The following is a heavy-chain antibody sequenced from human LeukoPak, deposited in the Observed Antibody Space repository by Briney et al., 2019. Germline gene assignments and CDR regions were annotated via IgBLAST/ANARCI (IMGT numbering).Heavy chain of an antibody. CDR1: GFIVSDNY. V-gene: IGHV3-53*01. J-gene: IGHJ3*02. Sequence: PGGSLRLSCAASGFIVSDNYMAWVRQAPGKGLEWVSLIYSGGDTHYAASVRGRFTISRDNSRNTLYLQMDSLRAEDTALYYSARDDNAFDIWGQGTMVTVSS. CDR2: IYSGGDT. CDR3: ARDDNAFDI.